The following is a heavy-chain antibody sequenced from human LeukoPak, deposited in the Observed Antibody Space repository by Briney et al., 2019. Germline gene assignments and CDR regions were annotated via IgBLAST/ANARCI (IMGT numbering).Heavy chain of an antibody. D-gene: IGHD6-25*01. J-gene: IGHJ4*02. V-gene: IGHV4-38-2*02. CDR2: IYHIGSA. CDR3: VRDKSGYGDFDY. Sequence: PSETLSLTCSVSDYSISNGYYWGWIRPPPGKGLEWIGNIYHIGSAYYNPSLKSRVTISVDTSKNQFSLKLTSVTAADTAVYYCVRDKSGYGDFDYWGQGTLVTVSS. CDR1: DYSISNGYY.